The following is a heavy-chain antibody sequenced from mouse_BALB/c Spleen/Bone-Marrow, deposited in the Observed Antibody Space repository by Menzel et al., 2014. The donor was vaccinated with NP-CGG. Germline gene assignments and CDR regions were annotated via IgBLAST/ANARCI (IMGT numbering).Heavy chain of an antibody. CDR2: IYPGSDST. V-gene: IGHV1S22*01. D-gene: IGHD1-1*01. J-gene: IGHJ4*01. CDR3: TRSPITTVVAETMDY. Sequence: LQQSGSELVRPGASVKLSCKASGYTFTSYWMHWVKQRPGQGLEWIGNIYPGSDSTNYDEKFKNKATLTVDTSSSTAYMQLSSLTSEDSAVYYCTRSPITTVVAETMDYWGQGTSVTVSS. CDR1: GYTFTSYW.